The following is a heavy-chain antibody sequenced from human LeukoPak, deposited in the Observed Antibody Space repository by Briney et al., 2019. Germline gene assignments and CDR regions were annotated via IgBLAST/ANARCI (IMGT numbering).Heavy chain of an antibody. J-gene: IGHJ6*02. CDR2: INHSGST. V-gene: IGHV4-34*01. CDR1: GGSFSGYY. Sequence: SETLSLTCAVYGGSFSGYYWSWIRQPPGKGLEWIGEINHSGSTNYNPSLKSRVTISVDTSKNQFSLKLSSVTAADTAVYYCARGASYNYYYGMGVWGQGTTVTVSS. D-gene: IGHD3-16*01. CDR3: ARGASYNYYYGMGV.